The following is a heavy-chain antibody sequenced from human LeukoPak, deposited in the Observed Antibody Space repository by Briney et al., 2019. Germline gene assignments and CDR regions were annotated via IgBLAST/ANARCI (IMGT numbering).Heavy chain of an antibody. J-gene: IGHJ3*02. Sequence: SETLSLTCTVSGGSISSYYWSWIRQPPGKGLEWIGYIYYSGSTNYNPSLKSRVSISVDTSKNQFSLKLSPVTAADTAVYYCARVYGDYEGDAFDIWGQGIMVTVSS. D-gene: IGHD4-17*01. CDR1: GGSISSYY. CDR3: ARVYGDYEGDAFDI. V-gene: IGHV4-59*01. CDR2: IYYSGST.